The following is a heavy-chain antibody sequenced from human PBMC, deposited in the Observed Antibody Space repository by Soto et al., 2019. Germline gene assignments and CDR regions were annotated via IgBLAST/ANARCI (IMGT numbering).Heavy chain of an antibody. CDR3: ARDHTVVTPGYFDY. D-gene: IGHD2-21*02. J-gene: IGHJ4*02. CDR2: ISAYNGNT. CDR1: GYTFTSYG. Sequence: QVQLVQSGAEVKKPGASVKVSCKASGYTFTSYGISWVRQAPGQGLEWMGWISAYNGNTNYAKKLQGRVTMTTDTSTSTAYMELRGLRYQDTDVYYCARDHTVVTPGYFDYWGQGTLVTVSS. V-gene: IGHV1-18*01.